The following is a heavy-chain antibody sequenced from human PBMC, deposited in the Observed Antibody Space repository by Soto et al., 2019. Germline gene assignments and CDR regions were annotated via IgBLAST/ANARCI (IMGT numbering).Heavy chain of an antibody. CDR3: ARDQYSSSWTARYYYYYGMDV. D-gene: IGHD6-13*01. Sequence: SETLSLTCTVSGGSISSYYWSWIRQPPGKGLEWIGYIYYSGSTNYNPSLKSRVTISVDTSKNQFSLKLSSVTAADTAVYYCARDQYSSSWTARYYYYYGMDVWGQGTTVTVSS. J-gene: IGHJ6*02. CDR2: IYYSGST. CDR1: GGSISSYY. V-gene: IGHV4-59*01.